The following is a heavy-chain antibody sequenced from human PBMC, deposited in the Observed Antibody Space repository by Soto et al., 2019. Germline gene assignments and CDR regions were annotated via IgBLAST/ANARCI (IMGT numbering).Heavy chain of an antibody. Sequence: QLQLQESGPGLVKHSETLSLTCTVSGGYLSSSSYYWGWIRKPPGKGLEWIGTIYYSGSTYYNQSLKIQVTISVDTSKNQFSLKLSSVTATDTAVYYCARRDSPPHYRYWGQGTLVTVSS. D-gene: IGHD3-16*02. V-gene: IGHV4-39*01. CDR2: IYYSGST. J-gene: IGHJ4*02. CDR1: GGYLSSSSYY. CDR3: ARRDSPPHYRY.